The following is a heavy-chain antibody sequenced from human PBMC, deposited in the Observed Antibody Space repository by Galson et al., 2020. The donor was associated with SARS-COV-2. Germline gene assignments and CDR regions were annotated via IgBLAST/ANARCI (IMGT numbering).Heavy chain of an antibody. CDR3: AKDRDTSGYYSLHFHYGMDV. CDR2: ISYDGSTT. J-gene: IGHJ6*02. Sequence: GGSLRLSCAASGFTFRRYAMYWVRLAPGKGLECVAIISYDGSTTYYLDPVKGRFTISRDNSKNTLYLQMNSVRAEDTAVYYCAKDRDTSGYYSLHFHYGMDVWGQGTTVTVSS. D-gene: IGHD3-22*01. CDR1: GFTFRRYA. V-gene: IGHV3-30*18.